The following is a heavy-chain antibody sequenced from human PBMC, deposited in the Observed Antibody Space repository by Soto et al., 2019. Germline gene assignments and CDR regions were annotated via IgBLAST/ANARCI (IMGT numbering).Heavy chain of an antibody. CDR1: GYTFTGYY. J-gene: IGHJ6*02. Sequence: ASVKVSCKASGYTFTGYYMHWVRQAPGQGLEWMGWINPNSGGTNYAQKFQGWVTMTRDTSISTAYMELSRLRSDDTAVYYCARGYYGSGSYLAYYYGMDVWGQGTTVTVSS. V-gene: IGHV1-2*04. D-gene: IGHD3-10*01. CDR3: ARGYYGSGSYLAYYYGMDV. CDR2: INPNSGGT.